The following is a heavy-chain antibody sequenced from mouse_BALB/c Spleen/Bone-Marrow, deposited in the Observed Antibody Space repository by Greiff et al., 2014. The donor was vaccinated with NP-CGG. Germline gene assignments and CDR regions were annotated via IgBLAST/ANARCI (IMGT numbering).Heavy chain of an antibody. D-gene: IGHD2-14*01. V-gene: IGHV1-80*01. Sequence: QVQLQQSGAELVRPGSSVKISCKASGYAFSSYWMNWVKQRPGQGLEWIGQIYPGDGDTNYNGKFKGKATLTADKSSSTAYMQLSSLTSEDSAVNYWARRYYRYSFAYWGQGTLVTVSA. CDR3: ARRYYRYSFAY. CDR2: IYPGDGDT. J-gene: IGHJ3*01. CDR1: GYAFSSYW.